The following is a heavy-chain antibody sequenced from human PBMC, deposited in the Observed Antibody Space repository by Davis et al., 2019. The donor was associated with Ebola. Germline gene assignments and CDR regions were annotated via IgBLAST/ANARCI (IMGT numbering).Heavy chain of an antibody. CDR2: IDSRSNYM. CDR1: GFTFSTYS. Sequence: GGSLRLSCAASGFTFSTYSMSWVRQAPGKGLEWVASIDSRSNYMYYAESVKGRFTISRDNSKNTVLLEMNSLRVEDTAVYYCAKDKGDVVVMVPANLFDPWGQGTLVIVSS. D-gene: IGHD2-15*01. J-gene: IGHJ5*02. V-gene: IGHV3-21*01. CDR3: AKDKGDVVVMVPANLFDP.